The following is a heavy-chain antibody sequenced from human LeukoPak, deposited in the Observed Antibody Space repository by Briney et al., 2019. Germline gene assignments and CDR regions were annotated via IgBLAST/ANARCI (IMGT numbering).Heavy chain of an antibody. J-gene: IGHJ4*02. V-gene: IGHV3-48*01. Sequence: GGSLRLSCAASGFTFSSYSMNSVRHAPGKGLEWVSYISSSSSTIYYAASVKGRFTISRDNAKNSLYLQMNSLRSEDTAVYYCARGSSGWPYYFDYWGQGTLVTVSS. D-gene: IGHD3-22*01. CDR2: ISSSSSTI. CDR1: GFTFSSYS. CDR3: ARGSSGWPYYFDY.